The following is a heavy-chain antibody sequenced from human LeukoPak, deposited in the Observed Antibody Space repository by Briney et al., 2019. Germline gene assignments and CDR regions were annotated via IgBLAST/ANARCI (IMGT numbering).Heavy chain of an antibody. V-gene: IGHV4-38-2*02. CDR2: IYHSGST. D-gene: IGHD3-22*01. J-gene: IGHJ4*02. Sequence: SETLSLTCTVSGYSISSGYYWGWIRQPPGKGLEWIGSIYHSGSTYYNPSLKSRVTISVDTSKNQFSLKLSSVTAADTAVYYCARVSMIVVLSWGQGTLVTVSS. CDR3: ARVSMIVVLS. CDR1: GYSISSGYY.